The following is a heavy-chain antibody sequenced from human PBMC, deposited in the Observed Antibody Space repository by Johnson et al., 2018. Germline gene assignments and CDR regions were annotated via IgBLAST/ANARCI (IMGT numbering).Heavy chain of an antibody. J-gene: IGHJ6*02. CDR1: GFTFSTYW. D-gene: IGHD2-8*01. V-gene: IGHV3-74*02. CDR3: VREWDYYYGMDV. Sequence: VQLVQSGGGLVQRGGSLRLSCAASGFTFSTYWMHWVRQVPGKGLVWVSRINSDGIRTDYADSVEGRFTISRDNARNTLYRQMNSLRAEDTAVYYCVREWDYYYGMDVWGQGTTVTVSS. CDR2: INSDGIRT.